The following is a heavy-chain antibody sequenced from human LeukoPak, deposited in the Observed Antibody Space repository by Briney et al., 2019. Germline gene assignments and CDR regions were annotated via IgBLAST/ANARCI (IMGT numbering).Heavy chain of an antibody. D-gene: IGHD1/OR15-1a*01. J-gene: IGHJ4*02. Sequence: HPVGFLRLSCAASGFSCSTYSMRWIRQDPGKGLEWVSSIRGSGADKYYADSVKDRFSISRDNSQDTLSLQMNSLRAEDTAVYYCAKISWDGRGTFDWGRGTLVTVSS. V-gene: IGHV3-23*01. CDR3: AKISWDGRGTFD. CDR2: IRGSGADK. CDR1: GFSCSTYS.